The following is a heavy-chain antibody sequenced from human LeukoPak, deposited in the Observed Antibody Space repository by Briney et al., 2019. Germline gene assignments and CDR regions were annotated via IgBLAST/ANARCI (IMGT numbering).Heavy chain of an antibody. V-gene: IGHV3-21*01. CDR2: ISSSSSYI. J-gene: IGHJ4*02. CDR3: ARDTTFRDPYDY. CDR1: GFTFSSYS. D-gene: IGHD1-14*01. Sequence: GGSLRLSCAASGFTFSSYSMNWVRQAPGKGLEWVSSISSSSSYIYYADSVKGRFTISRDNAKNSLSLQMNSLRAEDTAVYYCARDTTFRDPYDYWGQGILVTVSS.